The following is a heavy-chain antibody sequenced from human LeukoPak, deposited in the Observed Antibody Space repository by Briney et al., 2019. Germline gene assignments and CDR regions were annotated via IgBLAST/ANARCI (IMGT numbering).Heavy chain of an antibody. CDR3: ARGFDPRRWLQSGLFDY. CDR2: INHSGST. CDR1: GGSFSGYY. V-gene: IGHV4-34*01. D-gene: IGHD5-24*01. J-gene: IGHJ4*02. Sequence: PSETLSLTCAVYGGSFSGYYWSWIRQPPGKGLEWIGEINHSGSTNYNPSLKSRVTISVDTSKNQFSLKLSSVTAADTAVYYCARGFDPRRWLQSGLFDYWGQGTLVTVSS.